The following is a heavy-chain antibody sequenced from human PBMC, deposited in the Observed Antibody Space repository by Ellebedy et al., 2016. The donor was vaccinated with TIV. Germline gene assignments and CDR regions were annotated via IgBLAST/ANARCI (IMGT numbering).Heavy chain of an antibody. CDR2: IYYSGST. V-gene: IGHV4-59*01. D-gene: IGHD6-6*01. CDR1: GGSISSYY. Sequence: SETLSLXXTVSGGSISSYYWSWIRQPPGKGLEWIGYIYYSGSTNYNPSLKSRVTISVDTSKNQFSLKLSSVTAADTAVYYCARVVAASSSSGVYWFDPWGQGTLVTVSS. CDR3: ARVVAASSSSGVYWFDP. J-gene: IGHJ5*02.